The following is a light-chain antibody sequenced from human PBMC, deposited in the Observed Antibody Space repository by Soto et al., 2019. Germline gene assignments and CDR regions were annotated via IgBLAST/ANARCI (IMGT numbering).Light chain of an antibody. CDR1: QGITND. J-gene: IGKJ4*01. V-gene: IGKV1-6*01. Sequence: AIHMTQSPSSLSASVGDRVTITCRASQGITNDLGWYQQKSGKAPKLLIYGAYTLQSGLQSRFSGSGSGTDFTLAISSLQTEDVATYYCLKGHSYPLTFGGGTKVEIK. CDR2: GAY. CDR3: LKGHSYPLT.